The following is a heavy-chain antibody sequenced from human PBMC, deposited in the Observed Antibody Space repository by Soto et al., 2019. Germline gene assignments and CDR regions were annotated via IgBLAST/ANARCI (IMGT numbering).Heavy chain of an antibody. V-gene: IGHV4-59*01. CDR3: AREESRVDILTGYPDYYYGMDV. CDR1: GGSISSYY. CDR2: IYYSGST. J-gene: IGHJ6*02. D-gene: IGHD3-9*01. Sequence: ASETLSLTCTVSGGSISSYYWSWIRQPPGKGLEWIGYIYYSGSTNYNPSLKSRVTISVDTSKNQFSLKLSSVTAADTAVYYCAREESRVDILTGYPDYYYGMDVWGQGTTVTVSS.